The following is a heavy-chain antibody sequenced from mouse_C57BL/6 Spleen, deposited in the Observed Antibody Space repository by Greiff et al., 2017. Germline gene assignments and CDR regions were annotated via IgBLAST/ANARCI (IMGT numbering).Heavy chain of an antibody. D-gene: IGHD1-1*01. V-gene: IGHV1-26*01. CDR2: INPNNGGT. J-gene: IGHJ2*01. Sequence: EVQLQQSGPELVKPGASVKISCKASGYTFTDYYMNWVKQSHGKSLEWIGDINPNNGGTSYNQKFKGKATLTVDKSSSTAYMELRSLTSEDSAVYYCASTTVVEALFDYWGQGTTLTVSS. CDR1: GYTFTDYY. CDR3: ASTTVVEALFDY.